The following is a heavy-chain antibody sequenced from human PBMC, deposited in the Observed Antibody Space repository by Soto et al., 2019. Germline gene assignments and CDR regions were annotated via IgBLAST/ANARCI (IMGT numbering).Heavy chain of an antibody. D-gene: IGHD1-1*01. Sequence: QVQLVESGGGVVQPGRSLRLSCAASGLTFSNYGIHWVRQAPGKGLEWVSVISFDGSKKYYADSVKGRFTISRDNSKNTAFLQMNNLRVEDTAVYYCAREWPNLHPFDYWGQVTPVTVSS. V-gene: IGHV3-30*19. CDR2: ISFDGSKK. J-gene: IGHJ4*02. CDR1: GLTFSNYG. CDR3: AREWPNLHPFDY.